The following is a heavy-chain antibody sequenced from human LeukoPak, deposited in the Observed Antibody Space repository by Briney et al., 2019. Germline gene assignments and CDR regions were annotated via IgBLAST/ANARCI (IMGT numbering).Heavy chain of an antibody. J-gene: IGHJ4*02. V-gene: IGHV1-46*01. Sequence: ASVKVSCKASGYTFTSYYIHWVRQAPGQGLEWMGIINPSGGSTNYAQKFQGRVTMTRDTSTSTVYMELSSLRSEDTAVYYCARGSYFYGSGSFMGSDYWGQGTLVTVSS. CDR2: INPSGGST. D-gene: IGHD3-10*01. CDR3: ARGSYFYGSGSFMGSDY. CDR1: GYTFTSYY.